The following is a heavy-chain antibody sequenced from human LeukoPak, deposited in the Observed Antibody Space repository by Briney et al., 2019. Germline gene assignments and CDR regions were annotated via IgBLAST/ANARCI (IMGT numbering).Heavy chain of an antibody. CDR3: ARSDFIDAGPYLIGP. V-gene: IGHV1-2*02. Sequence: ASVRVSCKTSGYSFTDYYIHWVRQAPGQGLEWMGWINTKSGRTSSARKFQGRVTMTRDPSITTVYMDMAWLTSDDTAIYFCARSDFIDAGPYLIGPWGQGTLVTVSS. J-gene: IGHJ5*02. D-gene: IGHD3-3*01. CDR1: GYSFTDYY. CDR2: INTKSGRT.